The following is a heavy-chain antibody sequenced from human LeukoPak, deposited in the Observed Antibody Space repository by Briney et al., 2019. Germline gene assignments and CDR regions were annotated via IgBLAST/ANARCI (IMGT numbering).Heavy chain of an antibody. D-gene: IGHD2-2*01. CDR3: AKEGGSSMITYYFDY. Sequence: GGTLRLSCVASGFTFSRHGMNWVRQAPGKGLEWVSGISPSGDIKYYVDSVKGRFTVSRDNSKNTLYLQINSLRDEDTAVYYCAKEGGSSMITYYFDYWGQGTLVTVSS. V-gene: IGHV3-23*01. CDR2: ISPSGDIK. CDR1: GFTFSRHG. J-gene: IGHJ4*02.